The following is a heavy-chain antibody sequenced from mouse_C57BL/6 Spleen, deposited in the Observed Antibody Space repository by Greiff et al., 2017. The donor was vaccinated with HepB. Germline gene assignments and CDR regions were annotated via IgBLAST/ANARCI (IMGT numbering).Heavy chain of an antibody. D-gene: IGHD3-3*01. J-gene: IGHJ3*01. CDR1: GYTFTDYY. Sequence: VQLQQSGPELVKPGASVKISCKASGYTFTDYYMNWVKQSHGKSLEWIGDINPNNGGTSYNQKFKGKATLTVDKSSSTAYMELRSLTSEDSAVYYCARSEGRGFAYWGQGTLVTVSA. CDR3: ARSEGRGFAY. V-gene: IGHV1-26*01. CDR2: INPNNGGT.